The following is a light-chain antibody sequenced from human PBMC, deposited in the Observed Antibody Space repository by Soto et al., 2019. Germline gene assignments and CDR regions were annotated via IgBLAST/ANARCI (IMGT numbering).Light chain of an antibody. J-gene: IGLJ1*01. Sequence: SALTQPRSVSGSPGQSVTISCTGTSSDVGGYNYVSWYQQHPGKAPKLMIYDVSKRPSGVPDHFSGSKSGNTASLTISGLQAEDEADYYCCSYAGSYVVFGTGTKVTVL. CDR3: CSYAGSYVV. CDR1: SSDVGGYNY. CDR2: DVS. V-gene: IGLV2-11*01.